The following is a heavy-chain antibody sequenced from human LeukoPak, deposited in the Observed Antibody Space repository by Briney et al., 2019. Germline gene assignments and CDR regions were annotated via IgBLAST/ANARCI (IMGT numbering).Heavy chain of an antibody. CDR1: GYTFTSYY. V-gene: IGHV1-2*06. J-gene: IGHJ3*02. CDR2: INPNNGGT. Sequence: ASVKVSCKASGYTFTSYYMHWVRQAPGQGLEWMGRINPNNGGTTYAQKFQGRVTMTRDTSMSTAYMELSRLRSDDSAVYYCARYFYDSSGSSSDAFDIWGQGTMVTVSS. CDR3: ARYFYDSSGSSSDAFDI. D-gene: IGHD3-22*01.